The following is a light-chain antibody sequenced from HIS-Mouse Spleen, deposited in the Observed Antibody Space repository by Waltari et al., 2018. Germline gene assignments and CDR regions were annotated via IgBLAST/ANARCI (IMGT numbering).Light chain of an antibody. CDR2: EVS. J-gene: IGLJ1*01. V-gene: IGLV2-14*01. CDR3: SSYTSSSTF. Sequence: QSALTQPASVSGSPGQSITIPRTGTSSDVGGYNYVSWYQPHPGKAPKLMIYEVSNRPSGVSNRFSGSKSGNTASLTISGLQAEDEADYYCSSYTSSSTFFGTGTKVTVL. CDR1: SSDVGGYNY.